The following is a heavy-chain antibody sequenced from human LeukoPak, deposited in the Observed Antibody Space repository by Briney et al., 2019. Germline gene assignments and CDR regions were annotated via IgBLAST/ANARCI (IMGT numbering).Heavy chain of an antibody. J-gene: IGHJ4*02. V-gene: IGHV3-7*01. CDR2: IKQDGSEK. Sequence: GGSLRLSCAASGFNFSSYWMSWVRQAPGKGLEWVANIKQDGSEKYYVDSVKGRFTISRDNAKNSLYLQMNSLRAEDTAVYYCARVRGVVIATCFDYWGQGTLVTVSS. CDR1: GFNFSSYW. D-gene: IGHD2-21*01. CDR3: ARVRGVVIATCFDY.